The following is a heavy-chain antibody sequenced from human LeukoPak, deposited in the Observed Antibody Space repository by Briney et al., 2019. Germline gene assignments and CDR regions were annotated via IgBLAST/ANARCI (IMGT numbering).Heavy chain of an antibody. CDR3: ARSEHSSSSFDY. CDR2: ISSSSTHI. D-gene: IGHD6-6*01. Sequence: PGGSLRLSCAASGFTFEDYGMSWVRHAPGKGLEWVSYISSSSTHIYYADSVRGRFPISRDNARNSLYLQMNSLRAEDTAIYYCARSEHSSSSFDYWGQGTLVTVSS. V-gene: IGHV3-21*01. J-gene: IGHJ4*02. CDR1: GFTFEDYG.